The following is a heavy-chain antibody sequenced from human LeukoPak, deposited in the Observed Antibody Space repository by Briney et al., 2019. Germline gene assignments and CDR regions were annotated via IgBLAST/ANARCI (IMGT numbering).Heavy chain of an antibody. CDR1: GGSFSGFY. J-gene: IGHJ4*02. Sequence: SETLSLTCDVYGGSFSGFYWNWIRQPPGKGLEWIGEIDHSGSTNYNPSLKSRVTISVDTSKNQFSLKLSSVTAADTAVYYCARGEGYYGSGSSYYWGQGTLVTVSS. CDR2: IDHSGST. V-gene: IGHV4-34*01. CDR3: ARGEGYYGSGSSYY. D-gene: IGHD3-10*01.